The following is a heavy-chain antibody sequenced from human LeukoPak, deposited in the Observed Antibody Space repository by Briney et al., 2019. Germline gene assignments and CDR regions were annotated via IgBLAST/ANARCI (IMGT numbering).Heavy chain of an antibody. V-gene: IGHV3-23*01. CDR3: AKGSRIAAAVYMDV. Sequence: GGSLRLSCAASGFTFSSYAMSWVRQAPGKGLEWVSAISGSGGSTYYADSVKGRFTTSRDNSKNTLYLQMNSLRAEDTAVYYCAKGSRIAAAVYMDVWGKGTTVTVSS. J-gene: IGHJ6*03. CDR2: ISGSGGST. D-gene: IGHD6-13*01. CDR1: GFTFSSYA.